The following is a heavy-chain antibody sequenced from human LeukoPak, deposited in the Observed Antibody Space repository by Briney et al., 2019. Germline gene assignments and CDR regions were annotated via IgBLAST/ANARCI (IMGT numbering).Heavy chain of an antibody. CDR2: ISYDGSNK. CDR3: ARTRIAVGPCFDY. V-gene: IGHV3-30*03. J-gene: IGHJ4*02. CDR1: GFSFSSYS. Sequence: PGGSLRLSCTASGFSFSSYSMNWVRQAPGKGLEWVAVISYDGSNKYYADSVKGRFTISRDNSKNALYLQMNSLRAEDTAVYYCARTRIAVGPCFDYWGQGTLVTVSS. D-gene: IGHD6-19*01.